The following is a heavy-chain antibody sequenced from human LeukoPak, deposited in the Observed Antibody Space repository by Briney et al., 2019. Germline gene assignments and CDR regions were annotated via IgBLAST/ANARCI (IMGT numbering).Heavy chain of an antibody. CDR2: RNPNSGNT. CDR3: ARARKSWRTYYYGSGRPTGGFWFDP. V-gene: IGHV1-8*01. Sequence: ASVKVFCKASGCAFTSYGVSWVRQATGQGLEWMGWRNPNSGNTGYAQKFQGRVTMTRNTSISTAYMELSSLRSEDTAVYYCARARKSWRTYYYGSGRPTGGFWFDPWGQGTLVTVSS. D-gene: IGHD3-10*01. J-gene: IGHJ5*02. CDR1: GCAFTSYG.